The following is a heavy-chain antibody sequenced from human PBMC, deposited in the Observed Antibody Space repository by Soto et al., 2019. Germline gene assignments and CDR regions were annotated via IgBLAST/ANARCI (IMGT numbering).Heavy chain of an antibody. V-gene: IGHV3-43*01. CDR3: AKDRTGYGSGSYLFDY. D-gene: IGHD3-10*01. CDR1: GFTFDDYT. Sequence: EVQLVESGGVVVQPGGSLRLSCAASGFTFDDYTMHWVRQAPGKGLEWVSLISWDGGSTYYADSVKGRFTISRDNNKNSLYLQMNSLRTEDTALYYCAKDRTGYGSGSYLFDYWGQGTLVTVSS. CDR2: ISWDGGST. J-gene: IGHJ4*02.